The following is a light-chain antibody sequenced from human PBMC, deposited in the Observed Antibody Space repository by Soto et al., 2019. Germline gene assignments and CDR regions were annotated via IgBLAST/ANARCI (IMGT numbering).Light chain of an antibody. CDR3: QQYGSSPYT. Sequence: DIQMTQSPSSLSASVGDRVTITCRASQGIGSDLGWYQQQPGKAPKRLIYAASTLQSGVPSRFSGSGYGTEFTLTISRLEPEDFAVYFCQQYGSSPYTFGQGTKLEI. V-gene: IGKV1-17*01. J-gene: IGKJ2*01. CDR1: QGIGSD. CDR2: AAS.